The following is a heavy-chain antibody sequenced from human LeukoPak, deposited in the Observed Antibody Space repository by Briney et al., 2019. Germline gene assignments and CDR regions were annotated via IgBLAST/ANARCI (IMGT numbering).Heavy chain of an antibody. CDR3: ARDITQNKIVATARDY. CDR1: GGTFSSYA. J-gene: IGHJ4*02. V-gene: IGHV1-69*04. D-gene: IGHD5-12*01. Sequence: SVKVSCKASGGTFSSYAISWVRQAPGQGLEWMGRIIPILGIANYAQKFQGRATITADKSTSTAYMELSSLRSEDTAVYYCARDITQNKIVATARDYWGQGTLVTVSS. CDR2: IIPILGIA.